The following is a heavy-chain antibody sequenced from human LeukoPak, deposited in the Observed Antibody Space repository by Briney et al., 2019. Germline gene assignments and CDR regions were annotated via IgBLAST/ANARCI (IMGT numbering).Heavy chain of an antibody. Sequence: ASVTVSFKASVYTFTSYGISWVRHAPGQGLEWMGWISAYNGNTNYAQKLQGRVTMTTDTSTSTAYMELRSLRSDDTAVYYCARALTIFGVVIMGYWGQGTLVTVSS. V-gene: IGHV1-18*01. CDR2: ISAYNGNT. D-gene: IGHD3-3*01. J-gene: IGHJ4*02. CDR1: VYTFTSYG. CDR3: ARALTIFGVVIMGY.